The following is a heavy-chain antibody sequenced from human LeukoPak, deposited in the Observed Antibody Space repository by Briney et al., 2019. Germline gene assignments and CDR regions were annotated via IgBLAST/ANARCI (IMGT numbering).Heavy chain of an antibody. D-gene: IGHD2-15*01. CDR3: ARDSVAAGAFDI. CDR1: GYTFGTYA. CDR2: INPSGGST. J-gene: IGHJ3*02. Sequence: ASVKVSCKASGYTFGTYAIGWVRQAPGQGLEWMGIINPSGGSTSYAQKFQGRVTMTRDTSTSTVYMELSSLRSEDTAVYYCARDSVAAGAFDIWGQGTMVTVSS. V-gene: IGHV1-46*01.